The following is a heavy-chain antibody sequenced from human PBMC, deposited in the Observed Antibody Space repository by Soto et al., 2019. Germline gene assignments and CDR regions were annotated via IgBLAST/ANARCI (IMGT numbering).Heavy chain of an antibody. CDR3: ARRVLDYYDSAYMNAFDI. Sequence: QVQLVQSGAEVKKPGSSVKVSCKASGGTFSSYAISWVRQAPGQGLEWMGGIIPIFGTANYAQKFQGRVTITADESTSTAYMELRSLRSADTAVYYCARRVLDYYDSAYMNAFDIWGQGTMVNVSS. V-gene: IGHV1-69*12. D-gene: IGHD3-22*01. CDR2: IIPIFGTA. J-gene: IGHJ3*02. CDR1: GGTFSSYA.